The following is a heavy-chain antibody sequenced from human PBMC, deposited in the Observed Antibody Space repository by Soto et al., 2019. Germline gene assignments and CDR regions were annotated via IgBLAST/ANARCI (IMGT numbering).Heavy chain of an antibody. CDR2: LYDVVGT. V-gene: IGHV4-59*08. CDR1: GGSLISHY. Sequence: SETLSLTCYISGGSLISHYWTWIRQSPGKGLEWIGYLYDVVGTTYNPSLKSRVTMSADTSKNQFALTLTSVTAEDTAIYYCASTNGPYYGAVHSWGQGTLVTVSS. D-gene: IGHD2-8*01. J-gene: IGHJ5*02. CDR3: ASTNGPYYGAVHS.